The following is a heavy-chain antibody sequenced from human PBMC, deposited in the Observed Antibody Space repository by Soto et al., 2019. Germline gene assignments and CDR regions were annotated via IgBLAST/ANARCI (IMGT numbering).Heavy chain of an antibody. V-gene: IGHV3-23*01. D-gene: IGHD4-4*01. CDR1: GFTFSTYS. CDR2: ISDSGSGT. CDR3: VRQAKLTTVTANVGYYYGLDA. Sequence: PGGSLRLSCAASGFTFSTYSMHWVRQAPGKGLAWVSVISDSGSGTYYADSVKGRFTISRDNSKNTLYLQMNSLRAEDTAVYYCVRQAKLTTVTANVGYYYGLDAWGQGTTVTVSS. J-gene: IGHJ6*02.